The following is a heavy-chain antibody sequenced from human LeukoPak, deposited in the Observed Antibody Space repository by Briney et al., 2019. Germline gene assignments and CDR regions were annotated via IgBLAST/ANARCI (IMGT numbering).Heavy chain of an antibody. J-gene: IGHJ4*02. CDR1: GFTFSDYY. V-gene: IGHV3-11*06. D-gene: IGHD2-21*01. CDR3: TTETYYPLDS. CDR2: ISGSSSYT. Sequence: GGSLRLSCAASGFTFSDYYMRWIRQAPGKGLEWVSCISGSSSYTNYADSVKGRFTISRDNTTKSQYLQMNSLRAEDTAVYYSTTETYYPLDSWGQGTLVTVSS.